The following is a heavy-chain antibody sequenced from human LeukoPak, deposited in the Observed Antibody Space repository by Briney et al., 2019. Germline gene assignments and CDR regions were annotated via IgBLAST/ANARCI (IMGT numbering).Heavy chain of an antibody. CDR1: GFTFSSYA. V-gene: IGHV3-30*04. CDR2: ISYDGSNK. Sequence: GGSLRLSCAASGFTFSSYAMHWVRQAPGKGLEWVAVISYDGSNKYYADSVKGRFTISRDNSKNTLYLQMNSLRAEDTAVYYCARTARHLDYWGQGTLVTVSS. CDR3: ARTARHLDY. D-gene: IGHD5-18*01. J-gene: IGHJ4*02.